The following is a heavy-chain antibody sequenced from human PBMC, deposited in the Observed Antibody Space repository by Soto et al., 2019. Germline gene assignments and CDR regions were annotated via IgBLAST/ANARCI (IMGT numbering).Heavy chain of an antibody. Sequence: QVQLQQWGAGLLKPSETLSLTCAVYGGPFSGYYWSWIRQPPGKGLEWIGEINHSGSTNYNPSLKSRVTISVDTSKNQFSLKLSSVTAADTAVYYCARVAAGTSPFDPWGQGTLVTVSS. CDR3: ARVAAGTSPFDP. V-gene: IGHV4-34*01. CDR2: INHSGST. J-gene: IGHJ5*02. CDR1: GGPFSGYY. D-gene: IGHD6-13*01.